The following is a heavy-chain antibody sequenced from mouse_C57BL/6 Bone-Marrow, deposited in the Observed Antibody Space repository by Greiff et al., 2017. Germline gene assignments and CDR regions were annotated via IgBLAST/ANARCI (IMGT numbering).Heavy chain of an antibody. CDR1: GFSLTSYA. CDR3: ARIFQATAD. Sequence: QVQLKESGPGLVQPSQSLSITCTVSGFSLTSYAVHWVRQSPGKGLEWLGVIWSGGSTDYNASFISRLSISKNTYKSQVLFKMNSLQSYDTAIYYCARIFQATADWGQGTLVTVSA. J-gene: IGHJ3*01. V-gene: IGHV2-2*03. D-gene: IGHD3-2*02. CDR2: IWSGGST.